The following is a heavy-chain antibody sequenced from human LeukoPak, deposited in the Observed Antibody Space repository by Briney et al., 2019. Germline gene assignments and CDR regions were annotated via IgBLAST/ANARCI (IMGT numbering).Heavy chain of an antibody. J-gene: IGHJ4*02. CDR3: SRHQYFYDNSGEDY. D-gene: IGHD3-22*01. Sequence: GESLRLSCAASGFTFSDSAIHWVRQASGKGLEWLGRITGKGNNYATAYAESVKGRFTISRDDSKNTAFLQMNSLKNEDTAVYYCSRHQYFYDNSGEDYWGQGTLVTVSS. V-gene: IGHV3-73*01. CDR2: ITGKGNNYAT. CDR1: GFTFSDSA.